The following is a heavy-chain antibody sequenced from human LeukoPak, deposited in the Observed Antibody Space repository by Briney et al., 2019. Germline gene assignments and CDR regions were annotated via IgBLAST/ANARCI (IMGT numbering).Heavy chain of an antibody. J-gene: IGHJ4*02. CDR1: GYTFTTYG. D-gene: IGHD4-23*01. CDR3: ARSDFGGAADY. CDR2: ISGYNGNT. V-gene: IGHV1-18*01. Sequence: GASVKVSCKASGYTFTTYGISWVRQAPGQGLEWMGWISGYNGNTNYAQKLQGRVTMTTDTSTGTAFMELRSLRSDDTAIYYCARSDFGGAADYWGQGTLVTVS.